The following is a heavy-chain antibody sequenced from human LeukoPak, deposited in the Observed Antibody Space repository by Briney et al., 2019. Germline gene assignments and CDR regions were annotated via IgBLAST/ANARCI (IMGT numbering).Heavy chain of an antibody. D-gene: IGHD5-12*01. CDR1: GFTFSDYG. Sequence: PGGSLRLSCAASGFTFSDYGMHWVRQAPGKGLEWVAVIRYNGSNKYYADSVKGRFTISRDNAKNSLYLQMNSLTAEDTAVYYCAKDHDVGYSGYGRDGDFDYWGQGALVTVSS. CDR3: AKDHDVGYSGYGRDGDFDY. CDR2: IRYNGSNK. V-gene: IGHV3-30*02. J-gene: IGHJ4*02.